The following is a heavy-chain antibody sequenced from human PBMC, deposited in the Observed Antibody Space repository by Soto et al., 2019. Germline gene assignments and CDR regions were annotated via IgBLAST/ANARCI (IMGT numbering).Heavy chain of an antibody. D-gene: IGHD6-6*01. J-gene: IGHJ4*02. V-gene: IGHV2-5*02. CDR3: ARSKYSISSFDY. Sequence: SGTTLVNPPQTLTLTCTFSGFSLSTDDVGVGWIRQPPGKALDWLAVIYWDDDKRYSPSLKSRLTITKDTSKNQVLLTMTNMDPVDTATYFCARSKYSISSFDYWGQGALVTVSS. CDR2: IYWDDDK. CDR1: GFSLSTDDVG.